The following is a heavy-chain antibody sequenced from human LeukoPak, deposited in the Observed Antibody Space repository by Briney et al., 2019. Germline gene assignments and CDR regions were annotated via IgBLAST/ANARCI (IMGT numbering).Heavy chain of an antibody. CDR3: AKGGQYSSGWYFDY. CDR2: ISWNSGTI. Sequence: PGGSLRLSCAASGFTFDDYAMHWVRQAPGKGLEWVSVISWNSGTIGYADSVKGRFTISRDNAKNSLYLQMNSLRAEDTAFYYCAKGGQYSSGWYFDYWGQGTLVTVSS. CDR1: GFTFDDYA. J-gene: IGHJ4*02. V-gene: IGHV3-9*01. D-gene: IGHD6-19*01.